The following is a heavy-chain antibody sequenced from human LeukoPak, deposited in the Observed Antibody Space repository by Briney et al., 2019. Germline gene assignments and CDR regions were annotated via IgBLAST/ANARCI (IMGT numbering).Heavy chain of an antibody. CDR1: GLTFYTCA. D-gene: IGHD2-2*01. J-gene: IGHJ5*02. CDR2: LRCRGGST. Sequence: GGSLRLLCSVSGLTFYTCAMSWVSEPPGRGLEGGLALRCRGGSTYYADSVKGRFTNSRDNGENSLYLQINSLRAEDTAVYYCARGPPDCRSSSCRWGGWIDPWGQSTLVTLSS. CDR3: ARGPPDCRSSSCRWGGWIDP. V-gene: IGHV3-23*01.